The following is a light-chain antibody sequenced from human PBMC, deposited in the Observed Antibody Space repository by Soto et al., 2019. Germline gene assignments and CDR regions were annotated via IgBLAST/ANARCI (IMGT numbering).Light chain of an antibody. CDR1: HDIRKY. CDR2: DAS. CDR3: QQYEIFPIT. J-gene: IGKJ5*01. Sequence: DIQMTQSPSSLSASVGDRVTITCQASHDIRKYLNWYQQKPWKAPKLLIYDASNMETGVPSRFTGSGSGTDFTFTISSLQPEDIATYYCQQYEIFPITFGQGTRLES. V-gene: IGKV1-33*01.